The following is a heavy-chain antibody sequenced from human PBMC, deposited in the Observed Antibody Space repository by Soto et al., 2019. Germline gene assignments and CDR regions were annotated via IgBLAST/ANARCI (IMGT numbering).Heavy chain of an antibody. CDR2: ISGYNSNT. J-gene: IGHJ4*02. CDR3: ARDSGYDFNY. V-gene: IGHV1-18*01. CDR1: GYTFSNYG. Sequence: ASVKVSCKASGYTFSNYGISWVRQAPGQGLEWMGWISGYNSNTKYAQKLQGRVTLTTDTSTSTAYLEMRSLRSDDTAVYYCARDSGYDFNYWGQGTLVTVPS. D-gene: IGHD5-12*01.